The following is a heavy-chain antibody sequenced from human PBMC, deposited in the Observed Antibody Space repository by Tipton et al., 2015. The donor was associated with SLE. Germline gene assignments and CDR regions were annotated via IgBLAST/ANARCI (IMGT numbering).Heavy chain of an antibody. J-gene: IGHJ5*02. Sequence: QLVQSGSELKKPGASVKVSCKASGYTFTSYAMNWVRQAPGQGLEWMGWISAYNGNTNYAQKLQGRVTMTTDTSTSTAYMELRSLRSDDTAVYYCARDGDYDFWSGYPWGQGTLVTVSS. CDR3: ARDGDYDFWSGYP. CDR1: GYTFTSYA. D-gene: IGHD3-3*01. V-gene: IGHV1-18*01. CDR2: ISAYNGNT.